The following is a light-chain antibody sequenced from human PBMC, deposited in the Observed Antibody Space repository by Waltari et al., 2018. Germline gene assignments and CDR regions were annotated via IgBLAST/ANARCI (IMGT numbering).Light chain of an antibody. Sequence: ELVFTQSPGTLSLSPGARATHPGSSSQRVRRTLAWYQQKPGQAPRLLIYDASNRATGIPDRFSGSGSGTDFSLTSSRLEPEDFAVYYCQKYGTLPATFGQGTKVEIK. J-gene: IGKJ1*01. V-gene: IGKV3-20*01. CDR1: QRVRRT. CDR3: QKYGTLPAT. CDR2: DAS.